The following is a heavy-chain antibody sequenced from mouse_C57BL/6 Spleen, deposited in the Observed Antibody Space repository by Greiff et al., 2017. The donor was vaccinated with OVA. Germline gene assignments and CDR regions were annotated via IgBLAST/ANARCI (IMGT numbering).Heavy chain of an antibody. CDR1: GYAFSSSW. V-gene: IGHV1-82*01. Sequence: QVQLQQSGPELVKPGASVKISCKASGYAFSSSWMNWVKQRPGKGLEWIGRIYPGDGDTNYNGKFKGKATLTADKSSSTAYMQLSSLTSEDSAVYFCARSWGDYEDFDYWGQGTTLTVSS. D-gene: IGHD2-4*01. CDR2: IYPGDGDT. J-gene: IGHJ2*01. CDR3: ARSWGDYEDFDY.